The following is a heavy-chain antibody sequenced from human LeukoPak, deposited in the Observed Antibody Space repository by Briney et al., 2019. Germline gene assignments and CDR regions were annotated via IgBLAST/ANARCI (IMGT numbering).Heavy chain of an antibody. J-gene: IGHJ3*02. D-gene: IGHD6-19*01. V-gene: IGHV3-23*01. CDR3: AKAIAVDLSDAFDI. CDR2: ISTSGGST. CDR1: GFTFSNYA. Sequence: GGSLRLSCAASGFTFSNYAMTWVRQAPGKGLEWVSAISTSGGSTYYADSVKGRFTISRDNSKNTLYLQMNSLRAEDTAVYYCAKAIAVDLSDAFDIWGQGTMVTVSS.